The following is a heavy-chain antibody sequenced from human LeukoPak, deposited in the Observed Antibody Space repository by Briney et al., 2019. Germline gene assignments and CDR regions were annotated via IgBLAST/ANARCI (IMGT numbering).Heavy chain of an antibody. V-gene: IGHV3-7*01. D-gene: IGHD6-19*01. Sequence: RVGPLRLSCEASGITLSSIWMGWVRQAPGKGLEWVANIKQEGSEKYYVDSVKGRFTISRDNAKNSLYLQMNSLRAEDTAVYYCARFSLGGRRVGYSSGWYFDYWGQGTLVTVSS. CDR2: IKQEGSEK. CDR3: ARFSLGGRRVGYSSGWYFDY. J-gene: IGHJ4*02. CDR1: GITLSSIW.